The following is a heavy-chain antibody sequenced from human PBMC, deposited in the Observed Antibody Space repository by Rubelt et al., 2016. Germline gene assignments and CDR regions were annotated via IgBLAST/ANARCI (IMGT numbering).Heavy chain of an antibody. CDR2: ISSSSSTI. J-gene: IGHJ3*02. V-gene: IGHV3-48*01. D-gene: IGHD5-18*01. Sequence: EVQLVESGGGLVQPGGSLRLSCAASGFTFSSYSMNWVRQAPGKGLEWVSYISSSSSTIHYADSVKGRFTISREKAKNSLYLQRNSLRAEDTAVYYCARGGYSYGIDAFDIWGQGTMVTVSS. CDR1: GFTFSSYS. CDR3: ARGGYSYGIDAFDI.